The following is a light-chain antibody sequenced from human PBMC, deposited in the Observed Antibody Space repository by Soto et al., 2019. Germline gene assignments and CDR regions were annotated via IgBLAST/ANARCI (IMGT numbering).Light chain of an antibody. J-gene: IGKJ5*01. Sequence: EMVLTQSPATLSLSPGERASLSCRASRSVSSFLAWYQQKPGQAPRLLIYNTSNRASGVPARFSGSGSGTDFTLTISSLEPEDFAVYYCQQRNNWPSVTFGQGTRLEI. CDR3: QQRNNWPSVT. CDR2: NTS. V-gene: IGKV3-11*01. CDR1: RSVSSF.